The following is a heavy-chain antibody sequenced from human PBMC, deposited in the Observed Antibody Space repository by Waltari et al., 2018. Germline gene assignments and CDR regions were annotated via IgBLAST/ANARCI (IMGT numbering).Heavy chain of an antibody. Sequence: QVQLQQWGAGLLKPSETLSLTCAVYGGSFSGYYWSWIRQPPGKGLEWIGEINHSGSTNYNPSRKSRVTISVDTSKNQFSLKLSSVTAADTAVYYCARGLLTGYYTDAFDIWGQGTMVTVSS. V-gene: IGHV4-34*01. CDR2: INHSGST. J-gene: IGHJ3*02. CDR1: GGSFSGYY. D-gene: IGHD3-9*01. CDR3: ARGLLTGYYTDAFDI.